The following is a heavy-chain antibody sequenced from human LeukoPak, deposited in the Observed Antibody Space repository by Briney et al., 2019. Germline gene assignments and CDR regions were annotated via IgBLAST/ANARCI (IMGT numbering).Heavy chain of an antibody. CDR2: IYHSGST. V-gene: IGHV4-38-2*01. Sequence: SETLSLTCAVFGYSISSGYYWGWIRQPPGKGLEWIGSIYHSGSTYYNPSLKSRVTISVDTSKNQFSLKLSSVTAADTAVYYCARLPYCSGGSCYSAGDYWGQGTLVTVSS. CDR3: ARLPYCSGGSCYSAGDY. CDR1: GYSISSGYY. D-gene: IGHD2-15*01. J-gene: IGHJ4*02.